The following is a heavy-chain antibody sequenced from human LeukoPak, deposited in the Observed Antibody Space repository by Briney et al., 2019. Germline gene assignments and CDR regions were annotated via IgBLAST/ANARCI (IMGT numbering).Heavy chain of an antibody. J-gene: IGHJ4*02. D-gene: IGHD2-15*01. V-gene: IGHV1-69*13. Sequence: ASVKVSCKASGYTFTSYGISWVRQAPGQGLEWMGRIIPIFGTANYAQKFQGRVTITADESTSTAYMELSSLRSEDTAVYYCARDGGSGAYLYWGQGTLVTVSS. CDR2: IIPIFGTA. CDR3: ARDGGSGAYLY. CDR1: GYTFTSYG.